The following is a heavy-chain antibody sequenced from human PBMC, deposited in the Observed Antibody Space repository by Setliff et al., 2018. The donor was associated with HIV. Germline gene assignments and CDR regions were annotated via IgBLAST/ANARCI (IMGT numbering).Heavy chain of an antibody. J-gene: IGHJ6*03. CDR2: FYVGGDT. CDR1: GGPVSTYY. CDR3: ALTAHNLLRGYMDV. Sequence: PSETLSLTCTVSGGPVSTYYWSWIRQPAGKGLEWIGRFYVGGDTNYNPSLKSRATMSVDTSKKQFSLKLKSVTAADTAVYYCALTAHNLLRGYMDVWGKGTKVRLL. V-gene: IGHV4-4*07. D-gene: IGHD7-27*01.